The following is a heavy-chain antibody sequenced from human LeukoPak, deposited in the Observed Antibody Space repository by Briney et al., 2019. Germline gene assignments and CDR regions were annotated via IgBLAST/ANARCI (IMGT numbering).Heavy chain of an antibody. V-gene: IGHV4-59*01. Sequence: SETLSLTCTVSGGSISSYYWSWIRQPPGKGLEWIGYIYYSGSTNYNPSLKSRVTISVDTSKNQFSLKLSSVTAADTAVYYCAREGLNWFDPWGQGTLVTVSS. D-gene: IGHD3-16*01. J-gene: IGHJ5*02. CDR2: IYYSGST. CDR1: GGSISSYY. CDR3: AREGLNWFDP.